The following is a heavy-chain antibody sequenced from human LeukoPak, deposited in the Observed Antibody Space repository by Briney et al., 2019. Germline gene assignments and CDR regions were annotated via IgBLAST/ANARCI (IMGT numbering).Heavy chain of an antibody. CDR2: VHASGSF. D-gene: IGHD3-16*01. V-gene: IGHV4-4*07. CDR3: ARDQSGSGGHNNDAFDI. Sequence: SETLSLTCNVSGGSISNYYWNWIRQPAGKGLEWIGRVHASGSFRYNPSFNSQVTMSLDTSKNQVSLKVTYATAADTAVYFCARDQSGSGGHNNDAFDIWGHGTMVTVSS. J-gene: IGHJ3*02. CDR1: GGSISNYY.